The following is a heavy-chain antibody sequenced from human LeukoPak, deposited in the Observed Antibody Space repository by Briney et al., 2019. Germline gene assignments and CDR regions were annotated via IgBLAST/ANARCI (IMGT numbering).Heavy chain of an antibody. V-gene: IGHV3-21*01. J-gene: IGHJ6*03. CDR1: GFTFSSYS. CDR2: ISSSSSYI. CDR3: ASGGYYDSSGYYSRYYYYMDV. Sequence: GGSLRLSCAASGFTFSSYSMNWVRQAPGKGLEWVSSISSSSSYIYYADSVKGRFTISRDNAKNSLYPQMNSLRAEDTAVYYCASGGYYDSSGYYSRYYYYMDVWGKGTTVTISS. D-gene: IGHD3-22*01.